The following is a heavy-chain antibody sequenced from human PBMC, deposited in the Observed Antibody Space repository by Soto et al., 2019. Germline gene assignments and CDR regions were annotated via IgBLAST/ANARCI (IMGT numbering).Heavy chain of an antibody. CDR2: IVVGSGNT. J-gene: IGHJ3*02. CDR3: AAPTGIVGATRAFDI. D-gene: IGHD1-26*01. CDR1: GFTFTSSA. V-gene: IGHV1-58*01. Sequence: GASVKVSCKASGFTFTSSAVQWVRQARGQRLEWIGWIVVGSGNTNYAQKFQERVTITRDMSTSTAYMELSSLRSEDTAVYYCAAPTGIVGATRAFDIWGQGTMVTVS.